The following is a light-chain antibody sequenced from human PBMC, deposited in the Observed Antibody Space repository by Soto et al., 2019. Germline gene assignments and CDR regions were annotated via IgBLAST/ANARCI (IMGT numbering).Light chain of an antibody. CDR3: QQTLSNPRT. CDR1: QKIHNF. V-gene: IGKV1-39*01. Sequence: DIQMTQSPSSLSASLGDRVTVTCRASQKIHNFLSWYQQKPGQAPKLLIFLASTLESVVPSRVGGSRSGTDFTLTISSLQPEDVAAYYCQQTLSNPRTFGEATKVEI. CDR2: LAS. J-gene: IGKJ4*01.